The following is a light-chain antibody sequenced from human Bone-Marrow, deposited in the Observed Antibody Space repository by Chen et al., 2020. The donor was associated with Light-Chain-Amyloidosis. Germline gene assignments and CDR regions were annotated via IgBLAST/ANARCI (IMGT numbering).Light chain of an antibody. V-gene: IGKV3-20*01. CDR2: GSS. Sequence: EIVLPQSPGTLSLSPGEGANLSCRASQTISSNYLTWYQPKFGQAPRLLIYGSSSRATGIPDRFTGSGSGTDFTLTINRLEPEDFAMYYCQQYGTSPLTFGGGTKVEIK. CDR1: QTISSNY. CDR3: QQYGTSPLT. J-gene: IGKJ4*01.